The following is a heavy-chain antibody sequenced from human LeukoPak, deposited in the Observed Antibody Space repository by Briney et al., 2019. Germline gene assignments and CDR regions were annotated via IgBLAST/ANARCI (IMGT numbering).Heavy chain of an antibody. D-gene: IGHD2-15*01. CDR2: VSAYADNT. Sequence: GASVKVSCKASGYTFISYGISWVRQAPGQGLEWMGWVSAYADNTNYVQKFQGRVTMTTDTSTSTAYMELRSLRSDDTAIYYCARDCIGCHGFDYWGQGTLVTVSS. V-gene: IGHV1-18*01. J-gene: IGHJ4*02. CDR3: ARDCIGCHGFDY. CDR1: GYTFISYG.